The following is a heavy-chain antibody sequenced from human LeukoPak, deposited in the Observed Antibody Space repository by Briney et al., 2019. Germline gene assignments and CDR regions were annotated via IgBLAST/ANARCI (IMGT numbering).Heavy chain of an antibody. J-gene: IGHJ6*02. D-gene: IGHD2-2*01. V-gene: IGHV1-69*01. CDR3: ARADIVVVPAAPSYYYYGMDV. Sequence: GSSVKVSCKASGGTFSSYAISWVRQAPGRGLEWMGGIIPIFGTANYAQKFQGRVTITADESTSTAYMELSSLRSEDTAVYYCARADIVVVPAAPSYYYYGMDVWGQGTTVTVSS. CDR1: GGTFSSYA. CDR2: IIPIFGTA.